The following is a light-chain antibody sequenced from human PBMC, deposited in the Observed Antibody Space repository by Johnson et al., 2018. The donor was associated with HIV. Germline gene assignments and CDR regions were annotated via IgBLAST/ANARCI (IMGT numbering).Light chain of an antibody. CDR2: ENN. J-gene: IGLJ1*01. CDR3: GTWDSSLSAYYV. V-gene: IGLV1-51*02. CDR1: SSNIGNNY. Sequence: QPVLTQPPSVSAAPGQKVTISCSGSSSNIGNNYVSWYQQLPGTAPKLLIYENNKRPSGIPDRFSGSKSGTSATLSITGLQTGDEADYYCGTWDSSLSAYYVFGAGTKVTVL.